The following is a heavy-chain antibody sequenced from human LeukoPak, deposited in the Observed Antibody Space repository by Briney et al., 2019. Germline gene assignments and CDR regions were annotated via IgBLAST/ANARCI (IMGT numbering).Heavy chain of an antibody. Sequence: PGGSLRLSCVASGFTFGHNATAWVRQAPGKRLEWVSALSGSGGDTFYADSVKGRFTISRDNSKNTLYLQLSSLRPDDTAVYYCARVASVTGAFDIWGQGTMVTVSS. J-gene: IGHJ3*02. D-gene: IGHD2-21*02. CDR3: ARVASVTGAFDI. CDR2: LSGSGGDT. V-gene: IGHV3-23*01. CDR1: GFTFGHNA.